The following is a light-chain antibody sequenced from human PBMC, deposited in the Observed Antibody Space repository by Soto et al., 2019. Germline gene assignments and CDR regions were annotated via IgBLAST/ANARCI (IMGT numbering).Light chain of an antibody. Sequence: DIQMTQSPSTLSASVGDRVTITCRASQSISSWLAWYQQKPGKAPKLLIYDASSLESGVPSRFSGSGSGTEFTLTISSLQPDDFATYYCQQSYSTPLMYTFGQGTKLEIK. CDR1: QSISSW. CDR2: DAS. J-gene: IGKJ2*01. V-gene: IGKV1-5*01. CDR3: QQSYSTPLMYT.